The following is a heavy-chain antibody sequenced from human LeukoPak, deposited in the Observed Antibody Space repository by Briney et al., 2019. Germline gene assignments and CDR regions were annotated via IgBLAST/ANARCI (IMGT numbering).Heavy chain of an antibody. J-gene: IGHJ6*03. CDR1: GYSISCGYY. D-gene: IGHD2-21*01. V-gene: IGHV4-38-2*02. CDR3: ARVGYYPDYYMDV. CDR2: IFHSGST. Sequence: SETLSLTCTVSGYSISCGYYWGWIRQPPGEGLEWIGTIFHSGSTYSNPSLKSRVTISVDTSKNQFSLNLSSVTAADTAVYYCARVGYYPDYYMDVWGKGTTVTVSS.